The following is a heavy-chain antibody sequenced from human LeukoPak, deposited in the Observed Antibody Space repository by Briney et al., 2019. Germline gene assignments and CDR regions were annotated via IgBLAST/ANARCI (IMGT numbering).Heavy chain of an antibody. D-gene: IGHD1-14*01. CDR1: GYSISNGYY. J-gene: IGHJ5*02. CDR2: IYHSGST. V-gene: IGHV4-38-2*02. Sequence: NPSETLSLTCSVSGYSISNGYYWGWIRQPPGKGLEWIGSIYHSGSTNCNPSLKSRVNISVDTSKNQFSLKVNSVTAADTAVYYCARGRATEGYNWFDPWGQGTLVTVSS. CDR3: ARGRATEGYNWFDP.